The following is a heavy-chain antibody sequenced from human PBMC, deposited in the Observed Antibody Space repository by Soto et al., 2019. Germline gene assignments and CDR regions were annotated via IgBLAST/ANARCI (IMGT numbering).Heavy chain of an antibody. Sequence: PSETLSLTCAVYGGSFSGYYWSWIRQPPGKGLEWIGEINHSGSTNYNPSLKSRVTISVDTPKNQFSLKLSSVTAADTAVYHCARERDYWFDPWGQGTLVTVSS. CDR1: GGSFSGYY. V-gene: IGHV4-34*01. CDR3: ARERDYWFDP. J-gene: IGHJ5*02. CDR2: INHSGST.